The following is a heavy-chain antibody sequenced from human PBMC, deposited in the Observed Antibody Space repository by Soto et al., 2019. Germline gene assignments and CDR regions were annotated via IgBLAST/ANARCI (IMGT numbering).Heavy chain of an antibody. CDR3: ARDRNYDSSGPHHYFDY. D-gene: IGHD3-22*01. CDR2: IYYSGST. Sequence: QVQLQESGPGLVKPSQTLSLTCTVSGGSISSGGYYWSWIRQHPGKGLEWIGYIYYSGSTYYNPSLKSRVTISVDTSKNQFSLKLSSVTAADTAVYYCARDRNYDSSGPHHYFDYWGQGTLVTVSS. J-gene: IGHJ4*02. CDR1: GGSISSGGYY. V-gene: IGHV4-31*03.